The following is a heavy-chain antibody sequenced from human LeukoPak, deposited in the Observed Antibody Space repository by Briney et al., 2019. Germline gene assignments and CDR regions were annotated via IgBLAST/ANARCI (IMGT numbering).Heavy chain of an antibody. J-gene: IGHJ3*02. CDR2: IYSGGST. Sequence: GGSLRLSCAASGFTFSSNYMSWVRQAPGKGLEWVSVIYSGGSTYYADSVKGRFTISRHNSKNTLYLQMNSLRAEDTAVYYCARTPYYYDSSGYGSRTDAFDIWGQGTMVTVSS. V-gene: IGHV3-53*04. CDR3: ARTPYYYDSSGYGSRTDAFDI. D-gene: IGHD3-22*01. CDR1: GFTFSSNY.